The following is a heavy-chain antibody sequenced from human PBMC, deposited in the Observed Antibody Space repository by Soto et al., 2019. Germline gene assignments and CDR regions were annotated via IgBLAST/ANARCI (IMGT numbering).Heavy chain of an antibody. CDR2: ISSSSSYI. V-gene: IGHV3-21*01. CDR1: GFTFSSYS. D-gene: IGHD6-6*01. J-gene: IGHJ6*02. CDR3: ARGNSSSSAGLDYYYGMDV. Sequence: KPGGSLRLSCAASGFTFSSYSMNWVRQAPGKGLEWISSISSSSSYIYYADSVKGRFTIARDNAKNSLYLQMNSLRAEDTAVYYCARGNSSSSAGLDYYYGMDVWGQGTTVTVSS.